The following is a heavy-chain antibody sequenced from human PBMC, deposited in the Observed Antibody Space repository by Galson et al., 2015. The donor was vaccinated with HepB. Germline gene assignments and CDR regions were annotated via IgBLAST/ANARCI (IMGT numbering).Heavy chain of an antibody. CDR1: GYTFTTYG. V-gene: IGHV1-18*04. D-gene: IGHD2-15*01. J-gene: IGHJ3*02. CDR3: ARECSGGSCDHDAFDI. CDR2: ISAYNGYT. Sequence: SVKVSCKASGYTFTTYGISWVRQAPGQGLGWMGWISAYNGYTNYEQKLQGRVTMTTDTSTTTASMELRSLRSDDTAVYYCARECSGGSCDHDAFDIWGQGTMVTVSS.